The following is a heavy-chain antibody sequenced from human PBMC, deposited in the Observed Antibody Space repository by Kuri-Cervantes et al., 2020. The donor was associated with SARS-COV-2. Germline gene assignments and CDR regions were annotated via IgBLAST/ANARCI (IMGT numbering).Heavy chain of an antibody. CDR1: GFNFNITD. V-gene: IGHV3-30*18. Sequence: GGSLRLSCAASGFNFNITDMHWARQAPGKGLEWVAFISYDGKNKKCIASGKGRFTISRDSSQSTLYLQMESLRNEDTAMYFCTKDRLGVHDFWGQGTLVTVSS. CDR3: TKDRLGVHDF. CDR2: ISYDGKNK. D-gene: IGHD2-8*01. J-gene: IGHJ4*02.